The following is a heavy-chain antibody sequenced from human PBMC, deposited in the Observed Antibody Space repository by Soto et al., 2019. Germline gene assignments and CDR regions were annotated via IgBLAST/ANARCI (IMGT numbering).Heavy chain of an antibody. D-gene: IGHD6-13*01. V-gene: IGHV4-31*03. CDR1: GGSSSGAGYY. CDR3: ARAWTATAGWANWFDR. Sequence: QVQLQESGPGLVEPSQTLSLTCTVSGGSSSGAGYYWSWIRQYSGRGLEWIGYIHYSGSTYYNPSLKSRVIISVDTSKTQFFLHLSSVTAADTAVYYCARAWTATAGWANWFDRWGQGTLVTVSS. CDR2: IHYSGST. J-gene: IGHJ5*02.